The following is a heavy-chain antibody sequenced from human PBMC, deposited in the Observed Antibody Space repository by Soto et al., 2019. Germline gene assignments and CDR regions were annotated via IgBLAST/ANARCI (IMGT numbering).Heavy chain of an antibody. Sequence: RLSCAASGFTFSGKTMYWVRQAPAKGLEWVAHISPDGSQIFYADSVKGRFTISRDNSKNTLYLQMNSLRAADTAVYYCARGSSGRAAAVYNWFDPWGQGTLVTVSS. CDR1: GFTFSGKT. CDR2: ISPDGSQI. CDR3: ARGSSGRAAAVYNWFDP. V-gene: IGHV3-30-3*01. D-gene: IGHD6-13*01. J-gene: IGHJ5*02.